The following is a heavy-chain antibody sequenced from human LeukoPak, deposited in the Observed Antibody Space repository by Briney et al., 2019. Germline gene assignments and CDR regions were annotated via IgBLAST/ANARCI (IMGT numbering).Heavy chain of an antibody. Sequence: SETLSLTCTVSGDSFSSFYWNWIRQSPGKGLEWLGSISYGGSANYNPSLKSRGIISVDRPKNQFSLKLTSVTAADTAVYYCARAPMVGIWGATAPYYFDYWGQGSLVTVSS. V-gene: IGHV4-59*01. CDR1: GDSFSSFY. CDR2: ISYGGSA. D-gene: IGHD1-26*01. J-gene: IGHJ4*02. CDR3: ARAPMVGIWGATAPYYFDY.